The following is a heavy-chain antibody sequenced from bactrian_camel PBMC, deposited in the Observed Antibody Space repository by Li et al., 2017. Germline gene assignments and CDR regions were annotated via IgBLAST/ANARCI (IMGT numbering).Heavy chain of an antibody. CDR2: IGRDGIT. V-gene: IGHV3S55*01. CDR3: AAAWRTNNCYLGSWFFNY. J-gene: IGHJ4*01. Sequence: HVQLVESGGGSVQAGGSLRLSCVASVNTNSRYCMGWFRQGPGKEREEVAGIGRDGITMYSDSAKGRFTISKDNAMNTLYLQMNSLKPEDGAMYYCAAAWRTNNCYLGSWFFNYWGQGTQVTVS. CDR1: VNTNSRYC. D-gene: IGHD3*01.